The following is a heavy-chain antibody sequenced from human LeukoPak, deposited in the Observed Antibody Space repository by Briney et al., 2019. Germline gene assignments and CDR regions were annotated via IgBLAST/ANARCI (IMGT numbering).Heavy chain of an antibody. D-gene: IGHD5-24*01. CDR2: ISGTCSST. J-gene: IGHJ4*02. CDR1: GFTFSSYG. V-gene: IGHV3-23*01. Sequence: GGSLRLSCAASGFTFSSYGMSWVRQAPGKGLEWVSAISGTCSSTHDADSVQGRFTISRDNSKNSLYLQMNSLRPDDTAIYYCAMLLETGTYNNFFHYWGQGTLVSVFS. CDR3: AMLLETGTYNNFFHY.